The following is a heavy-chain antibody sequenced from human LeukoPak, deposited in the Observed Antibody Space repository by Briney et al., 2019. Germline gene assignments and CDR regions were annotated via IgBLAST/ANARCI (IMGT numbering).Heavy chain of an antibody. CDR1: GFTFITYA. Sequence: GGSLRLSCAASGFTFITYAMSWVRQAPGKGLEWVSSISGSGGSTYYADSVRGRFTISRDNSKNTLYLQMNSLRAEDTAVYYCAKARTIHCGGDCDFDYWGQGTLVTVSS. J-gene: IGHJ4*01. CDR3: AKARTIHCGGDCDFDY. V-gene: IGHV3-23*01. CDR2: ISGSGGST. D-gene: IGHD2-21*01.